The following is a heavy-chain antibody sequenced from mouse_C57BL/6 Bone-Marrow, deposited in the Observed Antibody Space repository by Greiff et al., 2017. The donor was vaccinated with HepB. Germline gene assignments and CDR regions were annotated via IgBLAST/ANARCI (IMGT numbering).Heavy chain of an antibody. D-gene: IGHD1-1*01. Sequence: EVHLVESGGGLVKPGGSLKLSCAASGFTFSSYAMSWVRQTPEKRLEWVATISDGGSYTYYPDNVKGRFTISRDNAKNNLYLQMSHLKSEDTAMYYCAARVTTVGGAMDYWGQGTSVTVSS. V-gene: IGHV5-4*01. CDR1: GFTFSSYA. J-gene: IGHJ4*01. CDR2: ISDGGSYT. CDR3: AARVTTVGGAMDY.